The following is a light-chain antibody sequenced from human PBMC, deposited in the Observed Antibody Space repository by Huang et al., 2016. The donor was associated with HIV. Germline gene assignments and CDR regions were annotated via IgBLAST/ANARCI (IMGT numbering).Light chain of an antibody. CDR1: QPIASD. CDR3: QQYHSWSPLT. J-gene: IGKJ4*01. CDR2: GAS. Sequence: EIVLTQSPATLSVTPGEGVTLSCRASQPIASDLAWYQHRLGQSPKLLLYGASTRATGIPPRFSGSGSGSDFTLSITDLQSEDFGLYYCQQYHSWSPLTFGGGTKVEIK. V-gene: IGKV3-15*01.